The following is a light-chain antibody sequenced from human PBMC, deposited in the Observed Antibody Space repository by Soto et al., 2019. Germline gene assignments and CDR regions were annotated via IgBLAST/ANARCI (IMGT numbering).Light chain of an antibody. CDR3: NSYREDHPRFYV. CDR2: DVG. J-gene: IGLJ1*01. Sequence: QSVLTQPASVSGSPGQSITISCTGTHSDIGNYNYVSWYQHLPGKAPKLMIYDVGSRPSGVSSRFSGSKSGNTASLAISWLQAEDEADYYCNSYREDHPRFYVFGTGTKVTV. V-gene: IGLV2-14*03. CDR1: HSDIGNYNY.